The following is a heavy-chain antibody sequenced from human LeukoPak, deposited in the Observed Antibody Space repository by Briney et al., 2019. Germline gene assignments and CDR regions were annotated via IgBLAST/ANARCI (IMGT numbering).Heavy chain of an antibody. V-gene: IGHV3-21*04. Sequence: GGSLRLSCAASGFTFSSYSMNWVRQAPGKGLEWVSSISSSGSTIYYADSVKGRFTISRDNAKNSLYLQMNSLRAEDTAVYYCARASDYGDYGDYWGQGTLVTVSS. CDR3: ARASDYGDYGDY. D-gene: IGHD4-17*01. J-gene: IGHJ4*02. CDR1: GFTFSSYS. CDR2: ISSSGSTI.